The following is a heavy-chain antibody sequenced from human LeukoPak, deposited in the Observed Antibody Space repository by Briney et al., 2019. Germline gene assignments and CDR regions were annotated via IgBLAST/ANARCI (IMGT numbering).Heavy chain of an antibody. Sequence: PSETLSLTCTVSGGSISSSSYYWGWIRQPPGKGLEWIGSIYYSGSTYYNPSLKSRVTISVDTSKNQFSLKLSSVTAANTAVYYCASLRERSYYARGFDYWGQGTLVTVSS. CDR3: ASLRERSYYARGFDY. J-gene: IGHJ4*02. CDR2: IYYSGST. V-gene: IGHV4-39*01. CDR1: GGSISSSSYY. D-gene: IGHD1-26*01.